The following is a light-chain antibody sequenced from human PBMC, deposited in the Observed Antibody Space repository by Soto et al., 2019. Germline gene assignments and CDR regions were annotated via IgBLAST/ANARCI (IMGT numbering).Light chain of an antibody. V-gene: IGKV4-1*01. CDR1: QSVLYSSNNKNY. J-gene: IGKJ2*01. CDR2: WAS. Sequence: DIVMTQSPDSLAVSLGERATINCKSSQSVLYSSNNKNYLAWYQQKPRQPPKLIIYWASTRESGVPERFSDSGYGKEFTLAIVSLQAEDVAGYYCQEYDSPRSSYTFDQGTKLEIK. CDR3: QEYDSPRSSYT.